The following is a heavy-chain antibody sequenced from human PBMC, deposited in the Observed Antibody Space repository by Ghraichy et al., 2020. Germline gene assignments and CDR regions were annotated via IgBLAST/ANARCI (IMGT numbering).Heavy chain of an antibody. CDR2: INWNGGST. CDR3: VRDKRGPFDSSGYRSNDYYYYGMDV. D-gene: IGHD3-22*01. J-gene: IGHJ6*02. Sequence: GGSLRLSCAASGFTFDDYGMNWVRQAPGKGLEWVSGINWNGGSTGYADSVKGRFTISRDNAKNSLYLQMNSLRAEDTALYHCVRDKRGPFDSSGYRSNDYYYYGMDVWGQGTTVTVSS. V-gene: IGHV3-20*01. CDR1: GFTFDDYG.